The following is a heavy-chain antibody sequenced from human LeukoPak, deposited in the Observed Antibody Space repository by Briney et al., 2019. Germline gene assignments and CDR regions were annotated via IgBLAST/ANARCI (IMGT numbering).Heavy chain of an antibody. CDR1: GGTFSSYA. V-gene: IGHV1-69*13. D-gene: IGHD2-21*01. Sequence: ASVKVSCKASGGTFSSYAISWVRQAPGQGLEWMGGITPMFGTAKYAQKFQGRVTVTADESTSTAYMELSSRRSEDTAVYYCARDSSEFRSLIPHWGQGTLVTVSS. CDR3: ARDSSEFRSLIPH. CDR2: ITPMFGTA. J-gene: IGHJ1*01.